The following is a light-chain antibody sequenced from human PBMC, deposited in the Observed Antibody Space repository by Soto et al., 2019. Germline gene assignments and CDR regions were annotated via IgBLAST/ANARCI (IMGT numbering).Light chain of an antibody. Sequence: QSVLTQPASVSGSPGQSITISCTGTSSDVGGYNYVSWYQQYPGKAPKLMIYDVSNRPSGVSDRFSGSESGNTASLTISGLQAEDEADYYCSSYTNSNTLVFGTGTRVTVL. CDR2: DVS. CDR1: SSDVGGYNY. J-gene: IGLJ1*01. CDR3: SSYTNSNTLV. V-gene: IGLV2-14*01.